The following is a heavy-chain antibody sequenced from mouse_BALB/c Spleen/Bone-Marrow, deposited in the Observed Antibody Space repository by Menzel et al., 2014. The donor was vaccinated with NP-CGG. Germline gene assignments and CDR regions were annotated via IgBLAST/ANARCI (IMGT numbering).Heavy chain of an antibody. CDR3: VRGGYYVPSYFDS. CDR1: GFTFRSFG. CDR2: ISGGTSTI. Sequence: EVQVVESGGGLVQPGGSRKLSCAASGFTFRSFGMHWARQAPEKGLEWVAYISGGTSTIYYADTVKGRFTISRDNPSNTLFLQMTSLRSEDTAMYYCVRGGYYVPSYFDSWGQGTTLTVSS. J-gene: IGHJ2*01. V-gene: IGHV5-17*02. D-gene: IGHD2-3*01.